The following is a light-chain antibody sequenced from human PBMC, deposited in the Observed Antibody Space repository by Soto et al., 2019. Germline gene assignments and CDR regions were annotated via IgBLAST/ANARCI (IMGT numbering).Light chain of an antibody. Sequence: DIQMTQSPSSVSASVGDRVTITCRASQGITSWLAWYQQKPGKAPKLLIYAASILKSGVPSRFSGSGSATDFTLTISSLQAEDFANYCCQQANNFPLTFGGGTKVEIK. CDR1: QGITSW. CDR3: QQANNFPLT. V-gene: IGKV1D-12*01. CDR2: AAS. J-gene: IGKJ4*01.